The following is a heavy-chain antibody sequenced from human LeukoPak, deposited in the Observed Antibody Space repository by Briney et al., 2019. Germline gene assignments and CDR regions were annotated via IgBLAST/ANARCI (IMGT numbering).Heavy chain of an antibody. CDR3: ARDRNEAGYSSGWSALGFDP. J-gene: IGHJ5*02. CDR1: GGTFSSYA. CDR2: IIPILGIA. Sequence: SVKVSCKASGGTFSSYAISWVRQAPGQGLEWMGRIIPILGIANYAQKFQGRVTITADKSTSTAYMELSSLRSEDTAVYYCARDRNEAGYSSGWSALGFDPWGQGTLVTVSS. V-gene: IGHV1-69*04. D-gene: IGHD6-19*01.